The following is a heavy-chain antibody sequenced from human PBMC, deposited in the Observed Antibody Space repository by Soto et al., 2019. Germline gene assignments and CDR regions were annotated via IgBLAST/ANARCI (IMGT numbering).Heavy chain of an antibody. Sequence: GGSLRLSCAASGFTFSSYAMSWVRQAPGKGLEWVSAISGSGGSTYYADSVKGRFTISRDNAKNTLYLQMNSLRAEDTAVYYCARDLGDIVVVVAATPSGYFDEWGQGTLVTVSS. CDR3: ARDLGDIVVVVAATPSGYFDE. CDR1: GFTFSSYA. CDR2: ISGSGGST. V-gene: IGHV3-23*01. J-gene: IGHJ4*02. D-gene: IGHD2-15*01.